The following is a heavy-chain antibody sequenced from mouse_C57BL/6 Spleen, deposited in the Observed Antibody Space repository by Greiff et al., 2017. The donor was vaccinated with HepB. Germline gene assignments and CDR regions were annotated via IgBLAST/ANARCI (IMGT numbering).Heavy chain of an antibody. Sequence: VQLVESGAELVRPGASVTLSCKASGYTFTDYEMHWVKQTPVRGLEWIGAIDPETGGTAYNQKFKGKAILTADKSSSTAYMELRSLTSEDSAVYYCTRPYYYGSSYRFAYWGQGTLVTVSA. D-gene: IGHD1-1*01. CDR3: TRPYYYGSSYRFAY. CDR2: IDPETGGT. J-gene: IGHJ3*01. V-gene: IGHV1-15*01. CDR1: GYTFTDYE.